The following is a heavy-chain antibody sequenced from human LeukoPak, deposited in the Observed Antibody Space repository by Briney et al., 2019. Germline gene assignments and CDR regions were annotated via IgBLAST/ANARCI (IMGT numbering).Heavy chain of an antibody. J-gene: IGHJ6*04. CDR3: AGGNSMDV. V-gene: IGHV3-7*03. Sequence: GGSLRLSCAVSRFPFSNSWMYWVRQAPGKGLEGVANIKRDGSGISYVDSVKGRFIISRDNARNSLYLQMNSLRVEDTAVYFCAGGNSMDVWGKGTAVTVSS. D-gene: IGHD1/OR15-1a*01. CDR1: RFPFSNSW. CDR2: IKRDGSGI.